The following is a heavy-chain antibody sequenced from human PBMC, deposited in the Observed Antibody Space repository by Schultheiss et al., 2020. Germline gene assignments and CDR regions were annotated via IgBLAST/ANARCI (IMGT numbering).Heavy chain of an antibody. V-gene: IGHV3-23*01. D-gene: IGHD3-22*01. CDR1: GFTFSNYV. CDR2: ISGSGGST. CDR3: AIPRDYFDSRGYYHDH. J-gene: IGHJ5*02. Sequence: GGSLRLSCETSGFTFSNYVMTWVRQAPGKGLEWVSAISGSGGSTYYTDSVKGRFTISRDNSKNTLYLQMNSLRAEDTAVYYCAIPRDYFDSRGYYHDHWGQGTLVTVSS.